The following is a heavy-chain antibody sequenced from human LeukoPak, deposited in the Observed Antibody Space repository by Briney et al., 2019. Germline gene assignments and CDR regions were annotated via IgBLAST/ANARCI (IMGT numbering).Heavy chain of an antibody. CDR1: GYTFSSYA. Sequence: GGSLRLSCAASGYTFSSYAMSWVRQAPGKGLEWVSAISGSGGSTYYADSVKGRFTISRDNSKNTLYLQMNSLRAEDTAVYYCAKDRTKWELLNFGYWGQGTLVTVSS. D-gene: IGHD1-26*01. V-gene: IGHV3-23*01. CDR2: ISGSGGST. CDR3: AKDRTKWELLNFGY. J-gene: IGHJ4*02.